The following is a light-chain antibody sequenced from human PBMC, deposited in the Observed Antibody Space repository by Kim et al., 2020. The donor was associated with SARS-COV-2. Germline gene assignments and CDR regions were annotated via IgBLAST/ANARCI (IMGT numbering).Light chain of an antibody. Sequence: QSALTQPPSPSGSLGQSVTISCTGTSSEVGAYNIVSWHQQHPGKAPKLMISEVNKRPSGVPDRFSGSKSGNTASLTVSGLQAEDEADYYCSSFAGRKNVFGTGTKVPVL. V-gene: IGLV2-8*01. CDR2: EVN. CDR3: SSFAGRKNV. J-gene: IGLJ1*01. CDR1: SSEVGAYNI.